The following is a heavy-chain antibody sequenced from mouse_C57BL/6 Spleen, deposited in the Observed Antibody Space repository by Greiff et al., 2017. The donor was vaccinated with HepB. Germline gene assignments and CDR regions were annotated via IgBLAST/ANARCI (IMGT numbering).Heavy chain of an antibody. D-gene: IGHD2-10*01. Sequence: EVQGVESGGDLVKPGGSLKLSCAASGFTFSSYGMSWVRQTPDKRLEWVATISSGGSYTYYPDSVKGRFTISRDNAKNTLYLQMSSLKSEDTAMYYCARGALLDFDYWGQGTTLTVSS. J-gene: IGHJ2*01. CDR3: ARGALLDFDY. V-gene: IGHV5-6*01. CDR1: GFTFSSYG. CDR2: ISSGGSYT.